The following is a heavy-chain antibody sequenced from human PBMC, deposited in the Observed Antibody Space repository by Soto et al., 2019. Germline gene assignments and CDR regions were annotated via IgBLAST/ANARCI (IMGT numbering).Heavy chain of an antibody. CDR2: ISGRGDKT. D-gene: IGHD3-10*01. CDR1: GFSFNYCG. CDR3: AKDQKPMVRGLGLDQYYYAMGV. J-gene: IGHJ6*02. V-gene: IGHV3-23*01. Sequence: VQLLESGGGWVQPGGSQRLSCAVSGFSFNYCGKRCVRQAPGEGLEWISGISGRGDKTNCADSVKGRFTISRDNWKNTLYVQMNSLRAEDTAVYYCAKDQKPMVRGLGLDQYYYAMGVWGQGTTVTVSS.